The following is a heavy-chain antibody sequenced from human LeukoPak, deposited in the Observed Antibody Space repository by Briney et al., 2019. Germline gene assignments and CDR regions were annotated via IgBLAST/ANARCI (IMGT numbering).Heavy chain of an antibody. V-gene: IGHV3-23*01. CDR2: ISGSGGST. Sequence: GGSLRLSCAASGFTFSSYAMNWVRQAPGKGLEWVSAISGSGGSTYYADSVKGRFTISRDNSKNTLYLQMNSLRAEDTAVYYCAKLYSSGWYPDYWGQGTLVTVSS. D-gene: IGHD6-19*01. CDR1: GFTFSSYA. CDR3: AKLYSSGWYPDY. J-gene: IGHJ4*02.